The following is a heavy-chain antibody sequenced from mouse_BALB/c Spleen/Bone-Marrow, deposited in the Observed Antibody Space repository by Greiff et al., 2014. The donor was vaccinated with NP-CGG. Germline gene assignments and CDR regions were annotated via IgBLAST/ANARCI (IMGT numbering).Heavy chain of an antibody. D-gene: IGHD1-1*01. Sequence: VQLQQSGAELVKPGASVKLSCTASGFNIKDTYMHWVKQRPEQGLEWIGRIDPANGNTKYDPKFQGKATITADTSSNTAYLQLSSLTSEDTAVYYCASYYYGSSGFAYLGQGTLVTVSA. CDR3: ASYYYGSSGFAY. J-gene: IGHJ3*01. CDR1: GFNIKDTY. CDR2: IDPANGNT. V-gene: IGHV14-3*02.